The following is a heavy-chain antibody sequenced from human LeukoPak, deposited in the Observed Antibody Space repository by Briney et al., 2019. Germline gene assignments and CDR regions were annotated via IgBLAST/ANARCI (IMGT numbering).Heavy chain of an antibody. D-gene: IGHD3-10*01. CDR2: ISGSGGGT. V-gene: IGHV3-23*01. CDR3: AKDQITMVRGVV. J-gene: IGHJ6*04. Sequence: PGGSLRLSCAASGFTFSSYGISWVRQAPGKGLEWVSAISGSGGGTYYADSVKGRFTISRDNSKNTLYLQMNSLRAEDTAVYYCAKDQITMVRGVVWGKGTTVTISP. CDR1: GFTFSSYG.